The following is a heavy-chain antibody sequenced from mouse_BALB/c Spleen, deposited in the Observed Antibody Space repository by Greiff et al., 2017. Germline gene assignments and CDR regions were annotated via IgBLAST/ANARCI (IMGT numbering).Heavy chain of an antibody. CDR3: TIGIITTAYYAMDY. Sequence: QVHVKQSGAELVRPGASVTLSCKASGYTFTDYEMHWVKQTPVHGLEWIGAIDPETGGTAYNQKFKGKATLTADKSSSTAYMELRSLTSEDSAVYYCTIGIITTAYYAMDYWGQGTSVTVSS. CDR1: GYTFTDYE. D-gene: IGHD1-2*01. J-gene: IGHJ4*01. CDR2: IDPETGGT. V-gene: IGHV1-15*01.